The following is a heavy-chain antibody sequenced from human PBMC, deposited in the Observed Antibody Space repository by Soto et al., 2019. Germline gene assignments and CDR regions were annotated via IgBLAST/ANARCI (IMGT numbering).Heavy chain of an antibody. Sequence: ASVKVSCKASGYTFTSYAMNWVRQAPGQRLEWMGWINAGNGNTKYSQKFQGRVTITRDTSASTAYMELSSLRSEDTAVYYCARVGGWYVPDYCGQGTLVTVSS. CDR2: INAGNGNT. J-gene: IGHJ4*02. V-gene: IGHV1-3*01. D-gene: IGHD6-19*01. CDR1: GYTFTSYA. CDR3: ARVGGWYVPDY.